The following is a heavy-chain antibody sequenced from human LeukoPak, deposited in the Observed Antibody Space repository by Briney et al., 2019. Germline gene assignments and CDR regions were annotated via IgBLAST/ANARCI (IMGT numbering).Heavy chain of an antibody. CDR1: GYTFTSYG. J-gene: IGHJ3*02. V-gene: IGHV1-18*01. Sequence: ASVKVSCKASGYTFTSYGISWVRQAPGQGLEWMGWISAYNGNTNYAQKLQGRVTMTTDTSTSTAYMELRSLRSDDTAVYYCARDPGSFFDWLLDAFDIWGQGTMVTVSS. CDR2: ISAYNGNT. CDR3: ARDPGSFFDWLLDAFDI. D-gene: IGHD3/OR15-3a*01.